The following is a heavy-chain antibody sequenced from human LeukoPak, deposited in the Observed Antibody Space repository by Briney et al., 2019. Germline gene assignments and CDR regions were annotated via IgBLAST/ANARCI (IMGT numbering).Heavy chain of an antibody. CDR2: IIPIFGTA. CDR1: GGTFSSYA. D-gene: IGHD3-22*01. J-gene: IGHJ4*02. CDR3: VRASYYDSTGYVKDNFDY. Sequence: ASVKVSCKASGGTFSSYAISWVRQAPGQGLEWMGGIIPIFGTANYAQKFQGRVTITADESTSTAYMELSSLRSEDTAVYYCVRASYYDSTGYVKDNFDYWGQGTLVTVSS. V-gene: IGHV1-69*13.